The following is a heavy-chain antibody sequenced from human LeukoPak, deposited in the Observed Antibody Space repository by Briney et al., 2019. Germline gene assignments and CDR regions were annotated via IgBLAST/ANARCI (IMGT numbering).Heavy chain of an antibody. D-gene: IGHD3-10*02. J-gene: IGHJ4*02. CDR3: ARDRLFGPAGYFDY. Sequence: ASVKVSCKASGYTFTSYGISWVRQAPGQGLECVGWISAYNGNTNYAQKFQGRVTMTTDTSTSTAYMELRSLRSDDTAVYYCARDRLFGPAGYFDYWGQGTLVTVSS. CDR1: GYTFTSYG. V-gene: IGHV1-18*01. CDR2: ISAYNGNT.